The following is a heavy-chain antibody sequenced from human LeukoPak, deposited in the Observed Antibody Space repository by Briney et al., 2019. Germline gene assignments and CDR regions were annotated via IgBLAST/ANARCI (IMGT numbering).Heavy chain of an antibody. CDR2: IYYGENT. V-gene: IGHV4-39*01. CDR1: GGSLSSGPYY. D-gene: IGHD3-22*01. J-gene: IGHJ4*02. CDR3: ARRDDSSGYHKIFDY. Sequence: PETLSLTCTVSGGSLSSGPYYWGWIRQPPGTGLEWIGHIYYGENTYINTSFKSLVTISIDTYKNQFYLKLSSLTAADTAVYYCARRDDSSGYHKIFDYWGPGTPVTVSS.